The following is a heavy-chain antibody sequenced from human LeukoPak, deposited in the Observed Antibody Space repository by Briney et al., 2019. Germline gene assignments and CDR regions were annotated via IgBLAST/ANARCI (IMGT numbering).Heavy chain of an antibody. Sequence: SETLSLTCTVSGGSISSYYWSWIRQPPGKGLEWIGYIYYSGSTNYNPSLKSRVTISVDTSKNQFSLRLSSVTAADTAVYYCARVPYCSSTSCYGAPRSYGMDVWGQGTTVTVSS. CDR1: GGSISSYY. CDR2: IYYSGST. J-gene: IGHJ6*02. CDR3: ARVPYCSSTSCYGAPRSYGMDV. D-gene: IGHD2-2*01. V-gene: IGHV4-59*01.